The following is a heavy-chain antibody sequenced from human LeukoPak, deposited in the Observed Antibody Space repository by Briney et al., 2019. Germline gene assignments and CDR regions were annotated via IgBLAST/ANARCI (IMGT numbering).Heavy chain of an antibody. CDR3: ATGSGHYYDR. Sequence: PGRSLRLSCAASGFTFSSYSIHWVRQAPGKGLEWVAVVSYDGSSENYADSVKGRFTISRDNSKNTLYLQMSSLTAEDTAVYYCATGSGHYYDRWGQGTLVTVSS. V-gene: IGHV3-30-3*01. CDR1: GFTFSSYS. D-gene: IGHD3-22*01. CDR2: VSYDGSSE. J-gene: IGHJ4*02.